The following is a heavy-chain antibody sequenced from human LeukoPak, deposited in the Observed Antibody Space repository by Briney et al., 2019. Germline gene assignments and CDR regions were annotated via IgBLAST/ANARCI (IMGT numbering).Heavy chain of an antibody. CDR1: GFTFSNYN. V-gene: IGHV3-21*01. CDR2: ISSSSSYM. J-gene: IGHJ4*02. D-gene: IGHD1-26*01. Sequence: GGSLRLSCVASGFTFSNYNMNWVRQAPGKGLEWVSSISSSSSYMYYADSLKGRFTISRDNAKNSLYLQMNSLRAEDTAVYYCARGDSGSYYGNWGQGTLVTVSS. CDR3: ARGDSGSYYGN.